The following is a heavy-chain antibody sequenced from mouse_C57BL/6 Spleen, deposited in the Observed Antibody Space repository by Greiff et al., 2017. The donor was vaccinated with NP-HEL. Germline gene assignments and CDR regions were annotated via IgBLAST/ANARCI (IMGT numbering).Heavy chain of an antibody. CDR1: GYTFTGYW. CDR3: ARSKYAPMDY. J-gene: IGHJ4*01. CDR2: LLPGSGSP. D-gene: IGHD5-1-1*01. V-gene: IGHV1-9*01. Sequence: VQLQQSGAELMKPGASVKLSCKATGYTFTGYWIEWVKQRPGHGLEWIGELLPGSGSPNYTEKFTGYTFTADPSSHPAYMQLSSLTTEDSAIYYCARSKYAPMDYWGQGTSVTVSS.